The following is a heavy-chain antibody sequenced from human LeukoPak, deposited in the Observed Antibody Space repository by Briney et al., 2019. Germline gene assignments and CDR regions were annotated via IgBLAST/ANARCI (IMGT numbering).Heavy chain of an antibody. D-gene: IGHD6-19*01. V-gene: IGHV3-53*01. CDR1: GFTVSSNY. CDR3: ARGGWASHDY. CDR2: IYSGGST. J-gene: IGHJ4*02. Sequence: HTGGSLRLSCAASGFTVSSNYMSWVRQAPGKGLEWVSVIYSGGSTYYADSVKGRFTTSRDNSKNTLYLQMNSLRAEDTAVYYCARGGWASHDYWGQGTLVTVSS.